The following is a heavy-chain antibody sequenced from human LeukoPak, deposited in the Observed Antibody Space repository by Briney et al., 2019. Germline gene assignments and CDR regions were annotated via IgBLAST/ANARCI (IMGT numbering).Heavy chain of an antibody. V-gene: IGHV3-23*01. CDR1: GFTFSSYA. CDR3: ARTGYDSSGYYFYFDY. J-gene: IGHJ4*02. CDR2: ISGSGGST. D-gene: IGHD3-22*01. Sequence: PGGSLRLSCAASGFTFSSYAMSWVRQAPGKGLEWVSAISGSGGSTYYADSVKGRFTISRDNSKNTLYLQMNSLRAEDTAVYYCARTGYDSSGYYFYFDYWGQGTLVTVSS.